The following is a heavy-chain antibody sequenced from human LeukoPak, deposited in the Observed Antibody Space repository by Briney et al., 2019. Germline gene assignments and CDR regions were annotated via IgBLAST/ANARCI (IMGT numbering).Heavy chain of an antibody. CDR2: ISSSSSYI. CDR3: ARESHSSSWIDY. D-gene: IGHD6-13*01. V-gene: IGHV3-21*01. CDR1: GFTFSSYS. J-gene: IGHJ4*02. Sequence: PGGSLRLSCAASGFTFSSYSMNWVRQAPGKGLEWVSSISSSSSYIYYADSVKGRFTISRDNAKNSLYLQMNSLRAEDTAVYYCARESHSSSWIDYWGQGTLVTVSS.